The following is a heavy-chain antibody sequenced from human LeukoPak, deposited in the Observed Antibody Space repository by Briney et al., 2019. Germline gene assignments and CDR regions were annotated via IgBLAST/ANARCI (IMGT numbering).Heavy chain of an antibody. CDR3: ARGEQWLVPYYFDY. D-gene: IGHD6-19*01. J-gene: IGHJ4*02. CDR2: LYYSGST. V-gene: IGHV4-59*01. CDR1: GGSISGYY. Sequence: PSETLSLTCTVSGGSISGYYWSWIRQPPGKGLEWIGYLYYSGSTNYNPSLKSRVTISVDTSKNQFSLKLSSVTAADTAVYYCARGEQWLVPYYFDYWGQGTLVTVSS.